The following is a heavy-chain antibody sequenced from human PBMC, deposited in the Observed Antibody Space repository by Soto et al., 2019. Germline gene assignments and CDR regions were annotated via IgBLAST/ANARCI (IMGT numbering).Heavy chain of an antibody. V-gene: IGHV3-9*01. CDR3: ARDFHSSWFDY. J-gene: IGHJ4*02. CDR1: GFTFDDYA. CDR2: ISWDSGSI. D-gene: IGHD6-13*01. Sequence: GGSLRLSCAASGFTFDDYAIHWVRQAPGKGLEWVSSISWDSGSIGYADSVKGRFTISRDNAKNSLYLQMNSLRAEDTAVYYCARDFHSSWFDYWGQGTLVTVSS.